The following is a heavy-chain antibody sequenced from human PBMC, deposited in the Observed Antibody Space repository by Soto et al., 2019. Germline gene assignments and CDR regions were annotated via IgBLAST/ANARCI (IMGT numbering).Heavy chain of an antibody. CDR3: VKDRDSNSWPSRDV. V-gene: IGHV1-18*01. Sequence: ASVKVSCKTSGYTFTRNGISWVRQAPGQGLEWMGWISPKSGSIKYAQKFQGRVIMTTDTSTSTAYMELRSLRSDDTAVYYCVKDRDSNSWPSRDVWGPGTTVTVYS. D-gene: IGHD3-22*01. CDR2: ISPKSGSI. J-gene: IGHJ6*02. CDR1: GYTFTRNG.